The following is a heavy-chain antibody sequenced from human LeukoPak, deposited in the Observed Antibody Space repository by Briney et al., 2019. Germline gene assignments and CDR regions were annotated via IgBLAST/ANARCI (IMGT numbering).Heavy chain of an antibody. Sequence: GGSLRLSCADSGFTFSSHWMHWVRQAPGKGLVWVSRIKYDASSTSYADSVKGRFTISRDNSKNTLYLQMNSLRAEDTAVYYCAKDRALLRYFDWFSPPDYWGQGTLVTVSS. CDR3: AKDRALLRYFDWFSPPDY. CDR1: GFTFSSHW. V-gene: IGHV3-74*01. J-gene: IGHJ4*02. D-gene: IGHD3-9*01. CDR2: IKYDASST.